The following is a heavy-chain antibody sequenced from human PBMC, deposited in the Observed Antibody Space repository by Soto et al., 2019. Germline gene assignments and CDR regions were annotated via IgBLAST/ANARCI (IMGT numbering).Heavy chain of an antibody. Sequence: SETLSLTCAVYGGSVSSGNYYWSWIRQPPGKGLEWIGHIFHTGTTNYNPSLKSRVTISLDTSMNQFSLKLSSVTPADTAVYYCTRAPVSGSYCFDFWGQGTPVTVSS. CDR1: GGSVSSGNYY. D-gene: IGHD1-26*01. V-gene: IGHV4-61*01. J-gene: IGHJ4*02. CDR2: IFHTGTT. CDR3: TRAPVSGSYCFDF.